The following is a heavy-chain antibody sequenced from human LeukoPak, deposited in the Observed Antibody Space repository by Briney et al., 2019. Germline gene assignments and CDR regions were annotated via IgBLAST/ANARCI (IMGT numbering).Heavy chain of an antibody. CDR2: ISSSSRYI. V-gene: IGHV3-21*01. D-gene: IGHD2-8*01. CDR1: GFTFSSFN. Sequence: GGSLRLSCAASGFTFSSFNMIWVRQAPGKGLEWVSSISSSSRYIYYADSVKGRFTISRDNANHSLYLQMNSLRAEDTAVYYCARRQYAGTYYDDYWGQGTLVTVSS. J-gene: IGHJ4*02. CDR3: ARRQYAGTYYDDY.